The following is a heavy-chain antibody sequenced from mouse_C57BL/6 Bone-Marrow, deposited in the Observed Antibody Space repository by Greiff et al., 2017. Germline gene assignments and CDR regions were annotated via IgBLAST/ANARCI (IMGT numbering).Heavy chain of an antibody. CDR1: GHTFTSHR. J-gene: IGHJ4*01. CDR2: IHPSDSDT. Sequence: QVQLQQPGAELVKPGASVKVSCKASGHTFTSHRMHWVKQRLGQGLEWIGRIHPSDSDTNYNQKFKGKATLTVDKSSRTAYMQLSRLTSEDSAVYYCAIKGYDRGYYAMDYCGQGTSVTVSS. CDR3: AIKGYDRGYYAMDY. V-gene: IGHV1-74*01. D-gene: IGHD2-2*01.